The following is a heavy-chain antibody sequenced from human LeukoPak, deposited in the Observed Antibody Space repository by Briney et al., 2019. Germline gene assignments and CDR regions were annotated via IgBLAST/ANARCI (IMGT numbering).Heavy chain of an antibody. D-gene: IGHD3-3*01. CDR3: ARYLYYDFWSPDWYFDL. CDR2: IIPIFGTA. CDR1: GYTFTSYA. V-gene: IGHV1-69*05. Sequence: SVKVSCKASGYTFTSYAISWVRQAPGQGLEWMVGIIPIFGTANYAQKFQGRVTITTDESTSTAYMELSSLRSEDTAVYYCARYLYYDFWSPDWYFDLWGRGTLVTVSS. J-gene: IGHJ2*01.